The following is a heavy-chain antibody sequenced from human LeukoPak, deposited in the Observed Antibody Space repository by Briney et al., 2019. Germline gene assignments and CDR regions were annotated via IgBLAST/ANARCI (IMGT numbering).Heavy chain of an antibody. CDR2: MNPNSGNT. Sequence: ASVKVSCKASGYTFTSYDINWVRQATGQGLEWMGWMNPNSGNTGYAQKFQGRVTITRNTSISTAYMDLSRLRSDDTAVYYCARDLLLWFGDPGFFYYYMDVWGKGTTVTVSS. V-gene: IGHV1-8*03. D-gene: IGHD3-10*01. CDR3: ARDLLLWFGDPGFFYYYMDV. J-gene: IGHJ6*03. CDR1: GYTFTSYD.